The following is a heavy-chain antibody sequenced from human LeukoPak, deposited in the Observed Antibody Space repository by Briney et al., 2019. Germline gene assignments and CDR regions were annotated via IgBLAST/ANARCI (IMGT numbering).Heavy chain of an antibody. CDR3: ARYNPSGYVLDY. V-gene: IGHV4-38-2*02. CDR2: IYHTGNT. Sequence: SETLSLTCTVSGYSISRGYYWGWIRQPPGKGLEWIGSIYHTGNTYSNPPLKSRVTISVDTSKNQFSLKLNSVTAADTAVYYCARYNPSGYVLDYWGQGSLVTVSS. D-gene: IGHD5-12*01. CDR1: GYSISRGYY. J-gene: IGHJ4*02.